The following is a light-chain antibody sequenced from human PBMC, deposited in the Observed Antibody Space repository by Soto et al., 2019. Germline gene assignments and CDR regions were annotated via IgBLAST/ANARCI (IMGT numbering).Light chain of an antibody. CDR2: WAS. J-gene: IGKJ1*01. CDR1: QSVFYSSNNKNS. CDR3: QQYYSAPPWT. Sequence: DIVMTQSPDSPAVSLGERATINCKSSQSVFYSSNNKNSLAWYQQKAGQPPKLLIYWASTRESGVPDRFSGSGSGTDFTLTISNLQADDVAIYYCQQYYSAPPWTFGQGTKVDIK. V-gene: IGKV4-1*01.